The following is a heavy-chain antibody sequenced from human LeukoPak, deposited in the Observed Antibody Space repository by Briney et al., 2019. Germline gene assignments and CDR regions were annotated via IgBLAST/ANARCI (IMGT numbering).Heavy chain of an antibody. CDR1: GYTFTGYY. J-gene: IGHJ4*02. CDR2: INPNSGGT. Sequence: ASVKVSCKASGYTFTGYYMHWVRQAPGQGLEWMGWINPNSGGTNYAQKFQGWVTMTRDTSISTAYMELSRPRSDDTAVYYCARSIAAAGTSWFDYWGQGTLLTVSS. V-gene: IGHV1-2*04. CDR3: ARSIAAAGTSWFDY. D-gene: IGHD6-13*01.